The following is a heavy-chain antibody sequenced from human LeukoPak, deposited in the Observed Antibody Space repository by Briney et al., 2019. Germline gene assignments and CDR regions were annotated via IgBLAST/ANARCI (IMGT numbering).Heavy chain of an antibody. CDR1: GYTFSSYY. D-gene: IGHD6-19*01. V-gene: IGHV1-46*04. J-gene: IGHJ4*02. CDR3: ARGGRRAVAGRGYFDY. CDR2: INPSGGST. Sequence: GASVKVSCKASGYTFSSYYMHWVRQAPGQGLEWMGIINPSGGSTSYTQKLQGRVTMTGDTSTSTVYMELSSLRSEDTAVYYCARGGRRAVAGRGYFDYWGQGTLVTVSS.